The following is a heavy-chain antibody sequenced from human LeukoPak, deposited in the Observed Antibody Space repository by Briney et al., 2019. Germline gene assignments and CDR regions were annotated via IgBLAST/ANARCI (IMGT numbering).Heavy chain of an antibody. CDR3: AKDPDYGDYALDY. CDR1: GFALSSHW. J-gene: IGHJ4*02. CDR2: ISGSGGST. D-gene: IGHD4-17*01. V-gene: IGHV3-23*01. Sequence: GGSLRLSCAASGFALSSHWMTWVRQAPGKGLEWVSAISGSGGSTYYADSVKGRFTISRDNSKNTLYLQMNSLRAEDTAVYYCAKDPDYGDYALDYWGQGTLVTVSS.